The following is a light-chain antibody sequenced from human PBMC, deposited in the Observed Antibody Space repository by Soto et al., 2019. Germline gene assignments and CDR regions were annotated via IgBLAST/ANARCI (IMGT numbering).Light chain of an antibody. V-gene: IGKV1-39*01. Sequence: STPTLSASVGDRVTITCRACQTVSDYLHWYQQKPGKAPTLLIYGSSSLQTGVPPRFSGSGSGTEFTLTISSLQPEDFVPYCCQQTYYSLVSFGGGTKVAIK. CDR3: QQTYYSLVS. CDR2: GSS. J-gene: IGKJ4*01. CDR1: QTVSDY.